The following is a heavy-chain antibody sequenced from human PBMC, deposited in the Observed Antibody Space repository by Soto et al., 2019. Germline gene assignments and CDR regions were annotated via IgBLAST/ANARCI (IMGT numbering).Heavy chain of an antibody. D-gene: IGHD2-2*01. CDR2: ISWNSGSI. Sequence: EVQLVESGGGLIQPGRSLRLSCAASGFTFDDYAMHWVRQAPGKGLEWVSGISWNSGSIGYADSVKGRFTISRDNAKNSLYLQMNSLRAEDTALYYCAKDIAEDIVVVPAAGGVNWFDPWGQGTLVTVSS. CDR3: AKDIAEDIVVVPAAGGVNWFDP. J-gene: IGHJ5*02. V-gene: IGHV3-9*01. CDR1: GFTFDDYA.